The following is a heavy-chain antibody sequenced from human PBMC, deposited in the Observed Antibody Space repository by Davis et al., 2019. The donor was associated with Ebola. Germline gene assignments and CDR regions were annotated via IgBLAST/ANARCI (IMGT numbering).Heavy chain of an antibody. CDR3: AKDGSGWYLDY. D-gene: IGHD6-19*01. Sequence: GESLKISCAASGFTFSSYWMHWVRQAPGKGLVWVSRINSDGSSTSYADSVKGRFTISRDNAKNTLYLQKNSLRVEDTAVYYCAKDGSGWYLDYWGQGTLVTVSS. J-gene: IGHJ4*02. CDR1: GFTFSSYW. CDR2: INSDGSST. V-gene: IGHV3-74*01.